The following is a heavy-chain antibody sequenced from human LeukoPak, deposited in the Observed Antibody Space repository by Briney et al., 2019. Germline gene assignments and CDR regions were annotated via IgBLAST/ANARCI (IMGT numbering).Heavy chain of an antibody. D-gene: IGHD2-21*02. CDR1: GFTFSSYS. CDR2: ISSSSSYI. V-gene: IGHV3-21*01. J-gene: IGHJ3*02. Sequence: GGSLRLSCAASGFTFSSYSMNWVRQAPGKGLEWVSSISSSSSYIYYADSVKGRFTISRDNAKNSLYLQMNSLRAEDTAVYYCARVKVVMTAIFAFDIWGQGTMVTVSS. CDR3: ARVKVVMTAIFAFDI.